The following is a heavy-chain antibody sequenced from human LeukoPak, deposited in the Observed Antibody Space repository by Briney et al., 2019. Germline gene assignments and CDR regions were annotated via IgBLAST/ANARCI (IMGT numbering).Heavy chain of an antibody. CDR1: GGTFSSYA. CDR3: ARVRPSPGSYYGY. J-gene: IGHJ4*02. D-gene: IGHD1-26*01. Sequence: SVKVSCKASGGTFSSYAISWVRQAPGQGLEWMGGIIPIFGTANYAQKFQGRVTITADESTSTAYMELSSLRSEDTAVYYCARVRPSPGSYYGYWGQGALVTVSS. CDR2: IIPIFGTA. V-gene: IGHV1-69*13.